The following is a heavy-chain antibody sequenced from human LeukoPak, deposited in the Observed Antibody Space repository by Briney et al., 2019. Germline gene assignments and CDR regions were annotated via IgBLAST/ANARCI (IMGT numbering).Heavy chain of an antibody. J-gene: IGHJ6*02. V-gene: IGHV5-51*01. CDR2: IYPGDSDT. CDR1: GYSFSNYG. Sequence: GESLKISCKGSGYSFSNYGIVWVRQMPGKGLEWMGIIYPGDSDTRYSPSFQGQVTISADKSINTAYLQWSSLKASDTAMYYCATLPDYGGNFYGMDVWGQGTTVTVSS. D-gene: IGHD4-23*01. CDR3: ATLPDYGGNFYGMDV.